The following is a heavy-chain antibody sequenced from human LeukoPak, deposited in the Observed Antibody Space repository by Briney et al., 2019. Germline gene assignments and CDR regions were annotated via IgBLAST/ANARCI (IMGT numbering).Heavy chain of an antibody. CDR1: GGFFSGYY. J-gene: IGHJ4*02. CDR2: INHSGST. Sequence: SETLSLTCAVYGGFFSGYYWSWIRQPPGKGLEWIGEINHSGSTNYNPSLKSRVTISVDTSKNQFSLKPSSVTAADTAVYYCARGPITIDYWGQGTLVTVSS. D-gene: IGHD3-10*01. CDR3: ARGPITIDY. V-gene: IGHV4-34*01.